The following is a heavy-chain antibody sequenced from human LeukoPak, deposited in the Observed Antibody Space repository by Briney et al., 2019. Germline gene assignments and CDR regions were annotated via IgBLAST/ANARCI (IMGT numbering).Heavy chain of an antibody. D-gene: IGHD6-25*01. Sequence: SETLSLTCAVYGGSFSGYYWSWIRQPPGKGLEWIGEINHSGSTNYNPSLKSRVTISVDTSKNQFSLKLSSVTAADTAVYYCARGHLAAPLDYWGQGTLVTVSP. V-gene: IGHV4-34*01. CDR3: ARGHLAAPLDY. CDR1: GGSFSGYY. J-gene: IGHJ4*02. CDR2: INHSGST.